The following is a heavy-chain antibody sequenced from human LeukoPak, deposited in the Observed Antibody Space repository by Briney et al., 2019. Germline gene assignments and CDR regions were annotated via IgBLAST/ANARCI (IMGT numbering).Heavy chain of an antibody. CDR1: GGSFSGYY. Sequence: SETLSLTCAVYGGSFSGYYWSWIRQPPGKGLEWIGEINHSGNTNYNPSLKSRVIISADTSKNQFSLKLSSVTAADTAVYYCARQGEWELLRSVRGDYWGQGTLVTVSS. CDR2: INHSGNT. CDR3: ARQGEWELLRSVRGDY. D-gene: IGHD1-26*01. V-gene: IGHV4-34*01. J-gene: IGHJ4*02.